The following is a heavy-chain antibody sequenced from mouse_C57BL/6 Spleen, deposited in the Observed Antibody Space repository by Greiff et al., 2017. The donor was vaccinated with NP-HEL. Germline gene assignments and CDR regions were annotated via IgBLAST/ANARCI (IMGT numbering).Heavy chain of an antibody. CDR3: ARTQILRDAMDY. D-gene: IGHD1-1*01. J-gene: IGHJ4*01. CDR2: IDPSDSYT. CDR1: GYTFTSYW. V-gene: IGHV1-59*01. Sequence: QVQLQQPGAELVRAGTSVKLSCKASGYTFTSYWMHWVKQRPGQGLEWIGVIDPSDSYTNYNQKFKGKATLTVDTSSSTAYMQLSSLTSEDSAVYYCARTQILRDAMDYWGQGTSVTVSS.